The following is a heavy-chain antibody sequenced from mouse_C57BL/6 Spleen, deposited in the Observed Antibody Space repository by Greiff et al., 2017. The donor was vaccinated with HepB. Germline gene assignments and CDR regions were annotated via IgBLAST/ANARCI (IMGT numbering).Heavy chain of an antibody. D-gene: IGHD1-1*01. CDR3: AREGNYVNWYFDV. CDR2: INPSTGGT. Sequence: EVQLQESGPELVKPGASVKISCKASGYSFTGYYMNWVKQSPEKSLEWIGEINPSTGGTTYNQKFKAKATLTVDKSSSTAYMQLKSLTSEDSAVYYCAREGNYVNWYFDVWGTGTTVTVSS. CDR1: GYSFTGYY. J-gene: IGHJ1*03. V-gene: IGHV1-42*01.